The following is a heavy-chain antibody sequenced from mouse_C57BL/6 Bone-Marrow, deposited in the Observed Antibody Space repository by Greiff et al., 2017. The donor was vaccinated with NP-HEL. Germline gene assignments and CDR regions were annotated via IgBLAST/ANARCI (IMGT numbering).Heavy chain of an antibody. J-gene: IGHJ2*01. D-gene: IGHD3-1*01. CDR1: GYTFTDYE. V-gene: IGHV1-15*01. Sequence: VKLQESGAELVRPGASVTLSCKASGYTFTDYEMHWVKQTPVHGLEWIGAIDPETGGTAYNQKFKGKAILTADKSSSTAYMELRSLTSEDSAVYYCTRSGGDSFDYWGQGTTLTVSS. CDR2: IDPETGGT. CDR3: TRSGGDSFDY.